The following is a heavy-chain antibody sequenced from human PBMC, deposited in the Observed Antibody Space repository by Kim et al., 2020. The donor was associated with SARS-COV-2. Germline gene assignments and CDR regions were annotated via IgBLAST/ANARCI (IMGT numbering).Heavy chain of an antibody. J-gene: IGHJ4*02. CDR3: ARRQFTSGWYYFDS. Sequence: ADSVKGRFTISREKARNTLYLQMNSLRAEDTDVYYCARRQFTSGWYYFDSWGQETLVTVSS. V-gene: IGHV3-74*01. D-gene: IGHD6-19*01.